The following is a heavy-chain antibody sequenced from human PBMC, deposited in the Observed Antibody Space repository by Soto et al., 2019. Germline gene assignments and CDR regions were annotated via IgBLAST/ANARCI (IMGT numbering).Heavy chain of an antibody. J-gene: IGHJ4*02. D-gene: IGHD4-17*01. Sequence: QVQLQESGPGLVKPSETLSLTCTVSGGSISSYYWSWIRQPPGKGLEWIGYIYYSGSTNYNPSLKSRVTISVDTSKNQFSLKLSSVTAADTAVYYCARGPTVTKASLDYWGQGTLVTVSS. CDR1: GGSISSYY. V-gene: IGHV4-59*01. CDR2: IYYSGST. CDR3: ARGPTVTKASLDY.